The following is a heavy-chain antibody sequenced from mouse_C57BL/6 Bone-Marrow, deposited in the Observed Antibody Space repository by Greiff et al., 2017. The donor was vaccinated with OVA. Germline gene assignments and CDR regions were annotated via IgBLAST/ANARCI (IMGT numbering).Heavy chain of an antibody. Sequence: DVMLVESGGGLVKPGGSLKLSCAASGFTFSSYAMSWVRQTPEKRLEWVATISDGGSYTYYPDNVKGRFTLSRDNAKNNLYLQMSHLKSEDTAMYYCARDRAYVYWYFDVWGTGTTVTVSS. CDR3: ARDRAYVYWYFDV. V-gene: IGHV5-4*01. J-gene: IGHJ1*03. CDR1: GFTFSSYA. CDR2: ISDGGSYT. D-gene: IGHD3-1*01.